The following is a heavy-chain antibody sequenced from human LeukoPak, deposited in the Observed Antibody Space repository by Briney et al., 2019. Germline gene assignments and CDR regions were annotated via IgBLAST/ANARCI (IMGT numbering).Heavy chain of an antibody. D-gene: IGHD3-10*01. J-gene: IGHJ4*02. Sequence: SETLSLTCTVSGGSISSGGYYWSWIRQHPGKGLEWIGYIYYSGSTYHNPSLKSRVTISVDTSKNQFSLKLSSVTAADTAVYYCARDRSYYGSVTYYFDYWGQGTLVTVSS. CDR3: ARDRSYYGSVTYYFDY. CDR1: GGSISSGGYY. V-gene: IGHV4-31*03. CDR2: IYYSGST.